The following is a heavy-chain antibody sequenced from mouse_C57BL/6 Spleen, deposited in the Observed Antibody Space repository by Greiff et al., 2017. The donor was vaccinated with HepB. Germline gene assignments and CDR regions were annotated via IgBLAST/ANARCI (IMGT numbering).Heavy chain of an antibody. Sequence: QVQLQHSGPELVKPGASVKISCKASGYAFSSSWMNWVKQRPGKGLEWIGRIYPGDGDTNYNGKFKGKATLTADKSSSTAYMQLSSLTSEDSAVYFCARGGYYGSSFDYWGQGTTLTVSS. D-gene: IGHD1-1*01. J-gene: IGHJ2*01. CDR2: IYPGDGDT. V-gene: IGHV1-82*01. CDR3: ARGGYYGSSFDY. CDR1: GYAFSSSW.